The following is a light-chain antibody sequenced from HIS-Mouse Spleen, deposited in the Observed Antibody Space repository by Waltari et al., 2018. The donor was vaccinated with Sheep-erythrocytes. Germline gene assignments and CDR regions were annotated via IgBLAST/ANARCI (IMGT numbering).Light chain of an antibody. CDR1: QSICSA. Sequence: DIHMTQSPSTLSASEGDRLTITCRPSQSICSALAWYQQKPGRAPKLLIYKASSLESGVPSTFSGSRSGTEFTLSCSSLQPDDFAAYDGQPYNSYPLTFGGGTKVEI. CDR3: QPYNSYPLT. J-gene: IGKJ4*01. CDR2: KAS. V-gene: IGKV1-5*03.